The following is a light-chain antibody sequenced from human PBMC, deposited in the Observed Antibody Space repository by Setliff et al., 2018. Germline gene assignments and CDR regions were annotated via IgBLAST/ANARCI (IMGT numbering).Light chain of an antibody. CDR1: QSITNTY. J-gene: IGKJ4*01. Sequence: EIVLTQSPGTLSSSPGERATLSCRASQSITNTYLAWYQQKPGQTPRLLIYGASRRATGIPDRFSGSGSGTDFTLSISRLEPEDFAVYYCQQYGGSPPLSFGGGTKVDIK. CDR3: QQYGGSPPLS. CDR2: GAS. V-gene: IGKV3-20*01.